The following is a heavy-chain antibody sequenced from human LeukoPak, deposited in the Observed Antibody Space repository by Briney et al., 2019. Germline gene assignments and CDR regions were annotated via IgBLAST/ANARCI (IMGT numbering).Heavy chain of an antibody. J-gene: IGHJ3*02. D-gene: IGHD6-6*01. Sequence: GGSLRLSCAASGFTFSIYSINWVRQAPGKGLEWVSFITGNSNYIYYADSVKGRFTISRDNAKNSLYLQMNSLRAEDTAVYYCAAGSYVDAFDIWGQGTMVTVSS. CDR1: GFTFSIYS. CDR2: ITGNSNYI. CDR3: AAGSYVDAFDI. V-gene: IGHV3-21*01.